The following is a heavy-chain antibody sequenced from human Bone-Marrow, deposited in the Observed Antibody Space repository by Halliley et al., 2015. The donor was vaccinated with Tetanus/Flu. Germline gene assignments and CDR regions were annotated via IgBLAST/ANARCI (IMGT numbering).Heavy chain of an antibody. CDR1: GASISSSTYY. Sequence: TLSLTCTVSGASISSSTYYWGWIRQPPGKGLEWIGNIYYTGSTYYNPSLKSRVTISVDPSKDQFSLKLMSVTAADTAVYYCATELSPAGAYGIDVWGQGTTVTVSS. CDR2: IYYTGST. V-gene: IGHV4-39*01. CDR3: ATELSPAGAYGIDV. D-gene: IGHD1-7*01. J-gene: IGHJ6*02.